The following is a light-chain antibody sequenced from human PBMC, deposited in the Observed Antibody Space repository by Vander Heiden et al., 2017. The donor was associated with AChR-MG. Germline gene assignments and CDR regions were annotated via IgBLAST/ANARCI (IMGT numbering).Light chain of an antibody. CDR1: QSIRPW. Sequence: DIQMTQSPSTLSASVGDRVIITCRASQSIRPWLAWYQQRPGRAPKLLIYDVASLEDGVPSRFSGSGSGTEFTLTISSLQPDDFATYYCQQYGSYSTFGQGTKVEIK. CDR2: DVA. CDR3: QQYGSYST. J-gene: IGKJ1*01. V-gene: IGKV1-5*01.